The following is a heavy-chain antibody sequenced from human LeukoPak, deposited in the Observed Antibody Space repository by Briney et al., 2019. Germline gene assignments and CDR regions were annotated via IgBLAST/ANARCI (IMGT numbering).Heavy chain of an antibody. CDR2: IYTSGST. Sequence: SSETLSLTCTVSGGSISSGSYYWSWIRQPAGKGLEWIGRIYTSGSTNYNPSLKSRVTMSVDTSKNQFSLKLSSVTAADTAVYYCASPLFCSGTGCYDSWGQGTLVTVSS. CDR1: GGSISSGSYY. J-gene: IGHJ4*02. CDR3: ASPLFCSGTGCYDS. D-gene: IGHD2-2*01. V-gene: IGHV4-61*02.